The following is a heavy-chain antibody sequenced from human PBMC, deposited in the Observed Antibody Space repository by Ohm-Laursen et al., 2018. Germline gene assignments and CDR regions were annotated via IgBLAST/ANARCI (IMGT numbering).Heavy chain of an antibody. Sequence: GSLRLSCTASGFTFSSYWMSWVRQAPGKGLEWVANIKQDGSEKSFVDSVKGRFTISRDSAKNSLYLQMNSLRAEDTAVYYCARSMTTMVRRRSYYFDYWGQGTLVTVSS. J-gene: IGHJ4*02. CDR3: ARSMTTMVRRRSYYFDY. D-gene: IGHD3-10*01. CDR2: IKQDGSEK. V-gene: IGHV3-7*01. CDR1: GFTFSSYW.